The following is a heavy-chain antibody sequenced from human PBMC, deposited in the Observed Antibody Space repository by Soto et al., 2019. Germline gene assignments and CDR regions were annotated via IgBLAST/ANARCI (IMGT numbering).Heavy chain of an antibody. CDR2: IYSGVST. CDR1: GFTVSSNY. CDR3: ARDFRGGYYGMDV. J-gene: IGHJ6*02. V-gene: IGHV3-53*01. Sequence: GGSLRLSCAASGFTVSSNYMSWVRQAPGKGLEWVSVIYSGVSTYYADSVKGRFTISRDNSKNTLYLQMNSLRAEDTAVYYCARDFRGGYYGMDVWGQGTTVTVSS. D-gene: IGHD3-10*01.